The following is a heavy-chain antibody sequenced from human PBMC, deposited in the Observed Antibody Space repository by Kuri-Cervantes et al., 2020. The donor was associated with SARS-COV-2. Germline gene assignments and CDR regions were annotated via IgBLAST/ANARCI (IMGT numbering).Heavy chain of an antibody. Sequence: SGPTLVKPTQTLTLTCTFSGFSLSTSGMRVSWIRQPPGKALEWLARIDWDDDKCYSTSLKTRLTISKDTSKNQVVLTMTNMDPVDTATYYCARTLRARAPFDYWGQGTLVTVSS. J-gene: IGHJ4*02. CDR1: GFSLSTSGMR. V-gene: IGHV2-70*04. CDR2: IDWDDDK. CDR3: ARTLRARAPFDY.